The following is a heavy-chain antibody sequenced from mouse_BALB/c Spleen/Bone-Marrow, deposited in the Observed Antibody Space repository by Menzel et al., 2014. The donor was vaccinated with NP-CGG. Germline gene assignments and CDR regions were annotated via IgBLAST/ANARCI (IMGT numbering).Heavy chain of an antibody. D-gene: IGHD1-1*01. CDR3: ASGYYGSSPYWYFDV. CDR1: GFNIKDYY. J-gene: IGHJ1*01. Sequence: VQLQQPGAELVRPGALVKLSCKASGFNIKDYYMHWVKQRPEQGLEWIGWIDPENGNTIYDPKFQGKASITADTSSNPAYLQLSSLTSEDTAVYYCASGYYGSSPYWYFDVWGAGTTVTVSS. CDR2: IDPENGNT. V-gene: IGHV14-1*02.